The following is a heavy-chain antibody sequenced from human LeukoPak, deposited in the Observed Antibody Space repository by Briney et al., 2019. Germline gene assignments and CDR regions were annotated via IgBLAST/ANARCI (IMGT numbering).Heavy chain of an antibody. V-gene: IGHV3-64*01. CDR2: ISSNGGST. CDR3: ARDLGGTPYY. CDR1: GFTFSSYA. Sequence: PGGSLRLSCAASGFTFSSYAMHWVRQAPGKGLEYVSAISSNGGSTYYANSVKGRFTISRDNSKNTLYLQMGSLRAEDMAVYYCARDLGGTPYYWGQGTLVPVSS. D-gene: IGHD1-26*01. J-gene: IGHJ4*02.